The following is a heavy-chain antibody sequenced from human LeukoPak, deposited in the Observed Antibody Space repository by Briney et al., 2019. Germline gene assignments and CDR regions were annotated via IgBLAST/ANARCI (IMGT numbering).Heavy chain of an antibody. CDR1: GFTFNNYW. Sequence: PGGSLRLSCAASGFTFNNYWMSWVRQAPGKGLEWVANIGEDGGEKHYVDSARGRFTISRDNTKNSLYLQMNSLSGEDTAVYYCARVGRTLIGSSQWGWFFVLWGRGTLVVVSS. CDR2: IGEDGGEK. D-gene: IGHD2-8*01. J-gene: IGHJ2*01. V-gene: IGHV3-7*03. CDR3: ARVGRTLIGSSQWGWFFVL.